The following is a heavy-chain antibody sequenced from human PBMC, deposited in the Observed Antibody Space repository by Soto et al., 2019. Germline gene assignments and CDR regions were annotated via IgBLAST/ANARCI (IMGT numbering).Heavy chain of an antibody. D-gene: IGHD5-12*01. CDR2: IYYSGST. V-gene: IGHV4-39*01. Sequence: QLQLQESGPGLVKPSETLSLTCTVSGGSISSSSYYWGWIRQPPGKGLEWIGSIYYSGSTYYNPSLKSRVTISVDTSKNQFSLKLSSVTAADTAVYYCARRLVATISYHFDYWGQGTLVTVSS. CDR3: ARRLVATISYHFDY. CDR1: GGSISSSSYY. J-gene: IGHJ4*02.